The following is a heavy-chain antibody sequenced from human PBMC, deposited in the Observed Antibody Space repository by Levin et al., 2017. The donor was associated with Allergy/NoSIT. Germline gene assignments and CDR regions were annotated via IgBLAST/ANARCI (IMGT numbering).Heavy chain of an antibody. V-gene: IGHV4-4*02. CDR1: GGSISSSNW. CDR2: IYHSGST. J-gene: IGHJ4*02. Sequence: SETLSLTCAVSGGSISSSNWWSWVRQPPGKGLEWIGEIYHSGSTNYNPSLKSRVTISVDKSKNQFSLKLSSVTAADTAVYYCARVRGGYYDSSGLFDYWGQGTLVTVSS. CDR3: ARVRGGYYDSSGLFDY. D-gene: IGHD3-22*01.